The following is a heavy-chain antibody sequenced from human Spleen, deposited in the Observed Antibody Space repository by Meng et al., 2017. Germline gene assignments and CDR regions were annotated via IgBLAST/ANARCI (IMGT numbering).Heavy chain of an antibody. CDR3: ARKGPAKSSSGYWFGH. V-gene: IGHV1-8*01. CDR1: GYTFTSYD. Sequence: ASVKVSCKASGYTFTSYDISWVRQATGQGLEWLGWMNPNSGNTGYAQKFQGRVSMTRNISISTTYMELSSLRSDDTAVYYCARKGPAKSSSGYWFGHWGQGTLVTVSS. CDR2: MNPNSGNT. J-gene: IGHJ5*02. D-gene: IGHD6-19*01.